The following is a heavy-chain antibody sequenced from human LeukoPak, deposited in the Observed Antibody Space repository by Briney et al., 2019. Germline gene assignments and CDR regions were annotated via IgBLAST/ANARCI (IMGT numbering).Heavy chain of an antibody. Sequence: QSGGSLRLSCAASGFTFSSYAMSWVRQAPGKGLEWVSVISGSGGSTYYADPVKGRFTISRDNSKNTLYLQMNSLRAEDTAVYYCAKDRAPCCSGGSCYDLVYWGQGTLVTVSS. CDR2: ISGSGGST. V-gene: IGHV3-23*01. CDR3: AKDRAPCCSGGSCYDLVY. D-gene: IGHD2-15*01. J-gene: IGHJ4*02. CDR1: GFTFSSYA.